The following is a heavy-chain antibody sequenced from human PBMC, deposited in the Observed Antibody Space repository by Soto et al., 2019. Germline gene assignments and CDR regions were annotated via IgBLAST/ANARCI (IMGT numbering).Heavy chain of an antibody. D-gene: IGHD5-12*01. CDR1: GFTFSSYG. CDR3: AKSGPRWLQFSWFDP. Sequence: PGGSLRLSCAASGFTFSSYGMHWVRQAPGKGLEWVAVISYDGSNKYYADSVKGRFTISRDNSKNTLYLQMNSLRAEDTAVYYCAKSGPRWLQFSWFDPWGQGTLVTVSS. V-gene: IGHV3-30*18. CDR2: ISYDGSNK. J-gene: IGHJ5*02.